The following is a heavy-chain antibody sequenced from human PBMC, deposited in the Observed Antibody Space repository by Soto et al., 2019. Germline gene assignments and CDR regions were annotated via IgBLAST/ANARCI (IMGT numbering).Heavy chain of an antibody. CDR3: ARDGVGHTTFFGYFDY. Sequence: QVQLVESGGGVVQPGRSLRLSCAASGFTFSGLGMHWVRQAPGKGLEWVAVIRYDGSNIYYADAVKGRFTISRDNSKDTLYQQMNSLRADDTAVYSCARDGVGHTTFFGYFDYWGQGTLVTVSS. V-gene: IGHV3-33*01. CDR1: GFTFSGLG. D-gene: IGHD1-26*01. CDR2: IRYDGSNI. J-gene: IGHJ4*02.